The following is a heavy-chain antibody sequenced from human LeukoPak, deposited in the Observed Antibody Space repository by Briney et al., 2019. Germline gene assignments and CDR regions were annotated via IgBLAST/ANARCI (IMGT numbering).Heavy chain of an antibody. Sequence: PSETLSLTCTVSGGSISSGDYYWSWIRQPPGKGLEWIGYIYYSGSTYYNPSLKSRVTISVDTSKNQFSLKLSSVTAADTAVYYCAGIRDGYNMVDYWGQGTLVTASS. D-gene: IGHD5-24*01. CDR3: AGIRDGYNMVDY. CDR2: IYYSGST. V-gene: IGHV4-30-4*08. CDR1: GGSISSGDYY. J-gene: IGHJ4*02.